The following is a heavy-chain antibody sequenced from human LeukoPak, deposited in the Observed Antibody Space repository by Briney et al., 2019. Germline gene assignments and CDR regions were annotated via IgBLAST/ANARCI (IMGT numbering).Heavy chain of an antibody. J-gene: IGHJ4*02. CDR2: IWYDGSNK. D-gene: IGHD6-6*01. CDR3: ARDGEQLDLDY. CDR1: GFTFSSYG. V-gene: IGHV3-33*01. Sequence: PGGSLRLSCAASGFTFSSYGMHWVRQAPGKGLEWVAVIWYDGSNKYYADSVKGRFTISRDNSKNTLYLQVNSLRVEDTAVYYCARDGEQLDLDYWGQGTLVTVSS.